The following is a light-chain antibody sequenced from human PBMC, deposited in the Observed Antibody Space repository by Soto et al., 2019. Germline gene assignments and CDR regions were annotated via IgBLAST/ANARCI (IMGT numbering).Light chain of an antibody. J-gene: IGLJ3*02. CDR3: SSYAASNNFYFV. V-gene: IGLV2-8*01. Sequence: QSALTQPPSASGSPGQSVTISCTGTSSDGGGYNYVSWYQQYPGRAPKLMIYEVTKRPSGVPDRFSGSKSGNTASLTVSGLQAEDEADYYCSSYAASNNFYFVFGGGTKLTVL. CDR2: EVT. CDR1: SSDGGGYNY.